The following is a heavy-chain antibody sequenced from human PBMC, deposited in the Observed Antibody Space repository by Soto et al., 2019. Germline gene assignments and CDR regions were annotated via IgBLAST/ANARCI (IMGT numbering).Heavy chain of an antibody. V-gene: IGHV4-59*01. CDR2: IYYSGST. D-gene: IGHD6-13*01. J-gene: IGHJ4*02. CDR3: ARGAGIAAAGTFVDY. Sequence: PSETLSLTCTVSSGSISSYYLSWIRQPPGKGLEWIGYIYYSGSTNYNPSLKSRVTISVDTSKNQFSLKLSSVTAADTAVYYCARGAGIAAAGTFVDYWGQGTLVTVSS. CDR1: SGSISSYY.